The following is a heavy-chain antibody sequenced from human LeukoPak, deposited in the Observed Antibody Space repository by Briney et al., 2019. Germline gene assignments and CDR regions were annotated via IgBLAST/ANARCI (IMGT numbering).Heavy chain of an antibody. CDR2: MNPNSGNT. D-gene: IGHD3-9*01. J-gene: IGHJ5*02. CDR1: GYTFTSYD. Sequence: ASVKVSCKASGYTFTSYDINWMRQATGQGLEWMGWMNPNSGNTGYAQKFQGRVTMTRNTSISTAYMELSSLRSEDTAVYYCARRSFDWLLSGWFDPWGQGTLVTVSS. V-gene: IGHV1-8*01. CDR3: ARRSFDWLLSGWFDP.